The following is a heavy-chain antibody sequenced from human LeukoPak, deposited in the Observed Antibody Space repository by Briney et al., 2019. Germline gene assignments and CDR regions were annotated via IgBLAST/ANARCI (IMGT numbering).Heavy chain of an antibody. V-gene: IGHV3-30*02. CDR1: GFTFSSYG. CDR2: IRYDGSNK. CDR3: AKGAHDYSNYDSYYYYMDV. Sequence: GGSLRLSCAASGFTFSSYGMHWVRQAPGRGLEWVAFIRYDGSNKYYADSVKGRFTISRDNSKNTLYLQMNSLRAEDTAVYYCAKGAHDYSNYDSYYYYMDVWGKGTTVTVSS. D-gene: IGHD4-11*01. J-gene: IGHJ6*03.